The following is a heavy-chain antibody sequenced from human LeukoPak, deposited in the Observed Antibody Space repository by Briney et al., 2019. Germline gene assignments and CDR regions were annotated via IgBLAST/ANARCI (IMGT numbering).Heavy chain of an antibody. J-gene: IGHJ5*02. D-gene: IGHD2-21*01. V-gene: IGHV4-34*01. CDR3: ASSILNQP. CDR1: GGSFSGYY. Sequence: RASETLSLTCAVYGGSFSGYYWSWIRQPPGKGLEWIGEINHSGSTNYNPSLKSRVTISVDTSKNQFSLKLSSVTAADTAVYYCASSILNQPWGQGTLVTVSS. CDR2: INHSGST.